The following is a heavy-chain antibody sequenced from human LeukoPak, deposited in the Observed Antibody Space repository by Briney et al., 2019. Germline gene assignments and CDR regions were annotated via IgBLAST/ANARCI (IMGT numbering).Heavy chain of an antibody. CDR1: GFTFSSYS. CDR2: ISSSSSTM. J-gene: IGHJ4*02. V-gene: IGHV3-48*01. Sequence: GGSLRLSCAASGFTFSSYSMNWVRQAPGKGLEWVSYISSSSSTMYYADSVKGRFSISRDNAKTSLYLQMNSLRAEDTAVYYFARDLSGVTGYTYGRGIDYWGQGTLVTVSS. CDR3: ARDLSGVTGYTYGRGIDY. D-gene: IGHD5-18*01.